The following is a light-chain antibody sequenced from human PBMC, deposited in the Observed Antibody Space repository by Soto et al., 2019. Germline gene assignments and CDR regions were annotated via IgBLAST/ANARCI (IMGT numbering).Light chain of an antibody. CDR1: SSDIGGYNF. V-gene: IGLV2-8*01. Sequence: QSALTQPPSASGSPGQSVTISCTGTSSDIGGYNFVSWYQQHPGKAPKLMIDEVNKRPSGVPDRFSGSKSGNTASLTVSGLQAEDEADYYCCLYVGATTYVFGTGTKVTVL. CDR3: CLYVGATTYV. CDR2: EVN. J-gene: IGLJ1*01.